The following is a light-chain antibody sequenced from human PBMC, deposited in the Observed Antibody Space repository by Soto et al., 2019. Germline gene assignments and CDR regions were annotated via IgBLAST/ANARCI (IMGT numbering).Light chain of an antibody. CDR3: QYYSSSLSIT. CDR2: GAS. V-gene: IGKV3-20*01. Sequence: EIVLTQSPGILSLSPGERATLSCRASQSVRSTYLAWYQQKPGQAPRRLIHGASSRATGIPDRFSGSGSGTAFTLTISRLEPEDFAVYYCQYYSSSLSITFGQGTRLDIK. CDR1: QSVRSTY. J-gene: IGKJ5*01.